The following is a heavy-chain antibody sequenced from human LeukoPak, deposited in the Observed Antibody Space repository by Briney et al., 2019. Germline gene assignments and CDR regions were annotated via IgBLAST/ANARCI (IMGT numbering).Heavy chain of an antibody. J-gene: IGHJ5*02. CDR1: GYTFTSYD. CDR3: AREIYPTTVTTGGTVFDP. CDR2: MNPNSGNP. Sequence: ASVKASCKASGYTFTSYDINWVRQATAQGLEWMGWMNPNSGNPGYAQKFQGRVTITRNTSISTAYMELSSLRSEDTAVYYCAREIYPTTVTTGGTVFDPWGQGTLVTVSS. D-gene: IGHD4-11*01. V-gene: IGHV1-8*03.